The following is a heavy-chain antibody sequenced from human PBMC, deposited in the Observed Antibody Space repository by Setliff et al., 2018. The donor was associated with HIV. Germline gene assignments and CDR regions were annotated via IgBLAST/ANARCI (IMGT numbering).Heavy chain of an antibody. V-gene: IGHV4-61*02. CDR3: ARELYSSGWRSRYFDH. Sequence: SETLSLTCGVSGYSSSSGSYYWSWIRQPAGKGLEWIGRVYSSGSTNYNPSLKSRVTISIDTSKNQFSLKLTSVTAADTAIYYCARELYSSGWRSRYFDHWGQGTLVTVSS. CDR2: VYSSGST. J-gene: IGHJ4*02. D-gene: IGHD6-19*01. CDR1: GYSSSSGSYY.